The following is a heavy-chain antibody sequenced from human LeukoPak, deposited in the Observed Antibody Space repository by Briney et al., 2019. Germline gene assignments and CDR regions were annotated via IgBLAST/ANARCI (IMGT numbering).Heavy chain of an antibody. V-gene: IGHV4-59*01. CDR2: IYYSGST. CDR3: ARGYSSSLSSPFDY. J-gene: IGHJ4*02. Sequence: SETLSLTCTVPGGSISSYYWSWIRQPPGKGLEWIGYIYYSGSTNYNPSLKSRVTISVDTSKNQFSLKLSSVTAADTAVYYCARGYSSSLSSPFDYWGQGTLVTVSS. D-gene: IGHD6-13*01. CDR1: GGSISSYY.